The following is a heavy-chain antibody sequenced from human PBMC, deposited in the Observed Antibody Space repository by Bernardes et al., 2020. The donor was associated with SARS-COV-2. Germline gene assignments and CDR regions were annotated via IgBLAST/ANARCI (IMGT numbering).Heavy chain of an antibody. D-gene: IGHD3-22*01. CDR2: INAGNGNT. J-gene: IGHJ5*02. V-gene: IGHV1-3*01. CDR3: ARGPNPGLIVVVITKRDDWFDP. CDR1: GYTFTSYA. Sequence: ASVKVSCKASGYTFTSYAMHWVRQAPGQRLEWMGWINAGNGNTKYSQKFQGRVTITRDTSASTAYMELSSLRSEDTAVYYCARGPNPGLIVVVITKRDDWFDPWGQGTLVTVSS.